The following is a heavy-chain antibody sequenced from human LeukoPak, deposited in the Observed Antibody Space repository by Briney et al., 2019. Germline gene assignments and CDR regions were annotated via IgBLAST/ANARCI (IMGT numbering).Heavy chain of an antibody. J-gene: IGHJ4*02. V-gene: IGHV3-23*01. CDR1: GFTFSSFA. CDR3: AKDGSYYFDY. Sequence: PGGSLRLSCAASGFTFSSFAMNWVRQAPGKGLEWVSAVGGTDGRTYYAAFVKGRFTIYRDNSKNTLYLQMNSLRADDTAVYYCAKDGSYYFDYWGQGTLVTVSS. CDR2: VGGTDGRT.